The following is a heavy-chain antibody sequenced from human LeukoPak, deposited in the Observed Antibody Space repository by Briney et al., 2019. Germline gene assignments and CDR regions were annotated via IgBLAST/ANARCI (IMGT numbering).Heavy chain of an antibody. CDR1: GFTFSSYE. J-gene: IGHJ6*02. V-gene: IGHV3-21*05. D-gene: IGHD3-16*02. Sequence: GGSLRLSCAASGFTFSSYEINWVRQAPGKGLEWVSYISSSSSYIYYADSVKGRFTISRDNAKNSLYLQMNSLRAEDTAVYYCARDPTPYDYVWGSYRYTGMDVWGQGTTVTVSS. CDR2: ISSSSSYI. CDR3: ARDPTPYDYVWGSYRYTGMDV.